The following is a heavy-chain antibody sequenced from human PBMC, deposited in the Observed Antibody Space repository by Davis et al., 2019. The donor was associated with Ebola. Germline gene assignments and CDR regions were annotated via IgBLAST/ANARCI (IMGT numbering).Heavy chain of an antibody. CDR1: EFVSSSYV. D-gene: IGHD6-19*01. Sequence: GESLKISCAASEFVSSSYVMSWVRRAPGKGLELVSTLCLSADTYYADSVKGRFTIFRDNSKNTLHLQMNSLRVEDTAIYYCAKDTSNVWFDVWGQGTMVTVSS. V-gene: IGHV3-23*01. CDR2: LCLSADT. J-gene: IGHJ3*01. CDR3: AKDTSNVWFDV.